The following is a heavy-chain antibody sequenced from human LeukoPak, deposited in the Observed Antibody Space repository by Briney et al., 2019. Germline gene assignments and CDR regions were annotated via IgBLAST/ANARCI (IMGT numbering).Heavy chain of an antibody. CDR3: ARVSAYSSGWPLLDY. V-gene: IGHV3-48*02. D-gene: IGHD6-19*01. J-gene: IGHJ4*02. CDR1: GXTFSNYN. Sequence: GRSLRLSCAASGXTFSNYNMNWVRQAPGKGLECVSYISSSSTTIKYAGSVKGRFTISRDNAKNSLFLQLNSLRDEDTAVYYCARVSAYSSGWPLLDYWGQGALVTVSS. CDR2: ISSSSTTI.